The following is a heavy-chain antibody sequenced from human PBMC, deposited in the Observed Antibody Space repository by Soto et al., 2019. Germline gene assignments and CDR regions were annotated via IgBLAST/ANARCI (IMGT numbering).Heavy chain of an antibody. Sequence: SQTLSLTCAISGDSVSSNSAAWNWIRQSPSRGLEWLGRTYYRSKWYNDYAVSVKSRITINPDTSKNQFSLQLNSVTPEDMAVYYCARVDRIAAAVYTGPFDYWGQGTLVTVSS. J-gene: IGHJ4*02. V-gene: IGHV6-1*01. CDR3: ARVDRIAAAVYTGPFDY. D-gene: IGHD6-13*01. CDR1: GDSVSSNSAA. CDR2: TYYRSKWYN.